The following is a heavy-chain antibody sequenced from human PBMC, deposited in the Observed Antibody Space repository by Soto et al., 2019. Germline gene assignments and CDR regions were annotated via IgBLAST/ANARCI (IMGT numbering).Heavy chain of an antibody. D-gene: IGHD3-22*01. J-gene: IGHJ5*02. CDR1: GYSISSGYY. V-gene: IGHV4-38-2*01. CDR2: IYHGGST. Sequence: LSLTCAVSGYSISSGYYWGWLRQPPGKGLEWTGSIYHGGSTYYNPSLNSRVTLSIDMTNNHVFLILNSVTAADTAVYYCARVGPWVPYYYDSSPYTFENWFDPWGQGTLVTVSS. CDR3: ARVGPWVPYYYDSSPYTFENWFDP.